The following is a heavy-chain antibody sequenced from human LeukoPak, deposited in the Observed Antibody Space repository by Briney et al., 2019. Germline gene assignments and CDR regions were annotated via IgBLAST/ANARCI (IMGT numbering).Heavy chain of an antibody. CDR2: ISGSGDNT. J-gene: IGHJ3*02. CDR3: AKPLGYCSSTSCYTDAFDI. D-gene: IGHD2-2*02. Sequence: GGSLRLSCAASGFTVPDNYMNWVRQSSGKGLEWVSTISGSGDNTYYADSVKGRFTISRDNSKNTLYLQMNSLRAEDTAVYYCAKPLGYCSSTSCYTDAFDIWGQGTMVTVSS. CDR1: GFTVPDNY. V-gene: IGHV3-23*01.